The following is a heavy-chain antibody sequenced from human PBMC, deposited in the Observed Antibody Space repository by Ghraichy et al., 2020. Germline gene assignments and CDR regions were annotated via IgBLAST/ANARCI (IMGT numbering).Heavy chain of an antibody. D-gene: IGHD3-10*01. CDR3: ARVYGSRGSNFDY. Sequence: ASVKVSCKASGYTFTGYYMHWVRQAPGQGLEWMGWINPNSGGTNYAQKFQGRVTMTRDTSISTAYMELSRLRSDDTAVYYCARVYGSRGSNFDYWGQGTLVTVSS. CDR2: INPNSGGT. J-gene: IGHJ4*02. V-gene: IGHV1-2*02. CDR1: GYTFTGYY.